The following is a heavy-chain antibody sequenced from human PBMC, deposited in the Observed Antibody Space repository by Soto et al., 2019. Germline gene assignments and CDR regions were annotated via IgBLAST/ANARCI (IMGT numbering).Heavy chain of an antibody. CDR1: GGTFGNSA. CDR3: AKVMAAAGYDS. J-gene: IGHJ4*02. Sequence: QVKLVQSGAEVKKPGSSVKVSCKASGGTFGNSAISWVRQDPGQGLEWMGGIIPVFGTVNYAQKFEGRVTITADESTSTVFMEMSRLTSEDTAVYYCAKVMAAAGYDSWGQVTLVTVSS. V-gene: IGHV1-69*01. D-gene: IGHD3-16*01. CDR2: IIPVFGTV.